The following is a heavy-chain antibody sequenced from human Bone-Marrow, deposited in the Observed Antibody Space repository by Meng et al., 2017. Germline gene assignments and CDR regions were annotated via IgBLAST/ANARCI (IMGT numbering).Heavy chain of an antibody. Sequence: GESLKISCAASGFTFSSYAMHWVRQAPGRGLEWVAVISYDGSNKYYADSVKGRFTISRDNSKNTLYLQMNSLRAEDTAVYYCARGPHYYDSSGANDYWGQGTLVTVSS. CDR1: GFTFSSYA. CDR2: ISYDGSNK. CDR3: ARGPHYYDSSGANDY. J-gene: IGHJ4*02. D-gene: IGHD3-22*01. V-gene: IGHV3-30*04.